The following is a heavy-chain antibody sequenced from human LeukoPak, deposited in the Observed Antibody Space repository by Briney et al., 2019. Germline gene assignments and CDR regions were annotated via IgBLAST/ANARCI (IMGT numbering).Heavy chain of an antibody. V-gene: IGHV4-59*11. CDR2: IYFSGGSTYDSGST. Sequence: SETLSLTCTVSGGSIKRHYWSWIRQPPGKGLEWIGYIYFSGGSTYDSGSTNYNPSLKSRVTISIDTSKNQFSLKLNSVTAADTAVYFCAREVPFCSGGSCYRRFDYWGQGTLVTVSS. J-gene: IGHJ4*02. CDR3: AREVPFCSGGSCYRRFDY. D-gene: IGHD2-15*01. CDR1: GGSIKRHY.